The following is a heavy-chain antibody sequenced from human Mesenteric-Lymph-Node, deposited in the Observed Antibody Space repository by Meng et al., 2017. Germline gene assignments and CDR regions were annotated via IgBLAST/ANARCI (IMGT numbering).Heavy chain of an antibody. J-gene: IGHJ4*02. D-gene: IGHD2-15*01. Sequence: GESLKISCAASGFTFSSYWMSWVRQAPGKGLEWVANIKQDGSEKYYVDSVKGRFTISRDNAKNSLYLQMNSLRAEDTALYYCARVDCSGGSCADFDYWGQGTLVTVSS. CDR2: IKQDGSEK. CDR3: ARVDCSGGSCADFDY. V-gene: IGHV3-7*03. CDR1: GFTFSSYW.